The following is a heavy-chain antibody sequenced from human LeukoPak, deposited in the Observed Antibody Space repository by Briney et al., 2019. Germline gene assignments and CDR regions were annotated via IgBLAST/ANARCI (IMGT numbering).Heavy chain of an antibody. Sequence: PGGSLRLSCAASGFTFSNSWMHWVRQAPGKGLVWVSRINSDGKTTTYADSVKGRFTISRDNADNTLYLQVNSLSAEDTALCYCAKDYPPYLGQGTLVTVSA. CDR1: GFTFSNSW. V-gene: IGHV3-74*01. J-gene: IGHJ4*02. CDR3: AKDYPPY. CDR2: INSDGKTT.